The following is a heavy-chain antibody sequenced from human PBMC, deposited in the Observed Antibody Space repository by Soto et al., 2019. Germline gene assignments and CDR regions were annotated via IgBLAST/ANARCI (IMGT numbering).Heavy chain of an antibody. D-gene: IGHD2-2*02. CDR2: IRSKAYGGTT. CDR3: TRDWATDIAVVPAAIYYGMDV. CDR1: VFTFVDYA. J-gene: IGHJ6*02. V-gene: IGHV3-49*04. Sequence: GWSLRLSCTSSVFTFVDYAMRWVRKATGKGLEWVGCIRSKAYGGTTEYAASVKGRFTISRDDSKSIAYLQMNSLKTEDTAVYYCTRDWATDIAVVPAAIYYGMDVWGQGTTVTVSS.